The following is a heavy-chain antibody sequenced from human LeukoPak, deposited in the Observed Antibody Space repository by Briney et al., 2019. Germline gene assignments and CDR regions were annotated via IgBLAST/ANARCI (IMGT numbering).Heavy chain of an antibody. CDR1: GFTFSSYN. CDR3: ARNLPAADY. J-gene: IGHJ4*02. Sequence: GGSLRLSCAASGFTFSSYNMNWVRQAPGKGLEWVSYISSGSGTIYYADSVKGRFTISRDNAKDSLYLQMNSLRAEDTAVYYCARNLPAADYWGQGTLVTVSS. D-gene: IGHD2-2*01. V-gene: IGHV3-48*04. CDR2: ISSGSGTI.